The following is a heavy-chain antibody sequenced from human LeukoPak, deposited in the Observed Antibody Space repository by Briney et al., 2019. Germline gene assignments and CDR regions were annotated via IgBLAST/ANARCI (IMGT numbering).Heavy chain of an antibody. Sequence: ASVTVSFKASGYTFTSYGISWVRQAPGQGLEWMGWISAYNGNTNYAQKLQGRVTITTDTSSSTAYMELRSLRSDDTAVYYCASYSSIWSYWGQGTLVTVSS. CDR1: GYTFTSYG. V-gene: IGHV1-18*01. CDR2: ISAYNGNT. J-gene: IGHJ4*02. CDR3: ASYSSIWSY. D-gene: IGHD6-13*01.